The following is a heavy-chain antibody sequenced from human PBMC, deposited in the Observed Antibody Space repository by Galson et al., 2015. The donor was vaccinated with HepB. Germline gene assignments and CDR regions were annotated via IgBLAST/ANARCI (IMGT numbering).Heavy chain of an antibody. J-gene: IGHJ6*03. D-gene: IGHD2-15*01. V-gene: IGHV4-59*01. CDR2: IYYSGST. CDR3: ARAVVGDYMDV. Sequence: SETLSLTCTVSGGSISSYYWSWIRQPPGKGLEWIGYIYYSGSTNYNPSLKSRVTISVDTSKNQFSLKLSSVTAADTAVYYCARAVVGDYMDVWGKGTTVTVSS. CDR1: GGSISSYY.